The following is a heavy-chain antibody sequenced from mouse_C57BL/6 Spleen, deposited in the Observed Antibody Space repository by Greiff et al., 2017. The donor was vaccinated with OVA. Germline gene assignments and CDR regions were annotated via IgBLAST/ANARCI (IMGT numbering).Heavy chain of an antibody. CDR1: GFTFSDYY. CDR2: ISNGGGST. CDR3: ARSRLDYYGSSPFAY. V-gene: IGHV5-12*01. J-gene: IGHJ3*01. Sequence: EVKLMESGGGLVQPGGSLKLSCAASGFTFSDYYMYWVRQTPEKRLEWVAYISNGGGSTYYPDTVKGRFTISRDNAKNTLYLQMSRLKSEDTAMYYCARSRLDYYGSSPFAYWGQGTLVTVSA. D-gene: IGHD1-1*01.